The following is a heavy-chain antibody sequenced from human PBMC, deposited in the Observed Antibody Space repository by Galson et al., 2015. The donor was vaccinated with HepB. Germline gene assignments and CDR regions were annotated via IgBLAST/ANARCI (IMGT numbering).Heavy chain of an antibody. Sequence: SVKVSCKASGGTFSSYAISRVRQAPGQGLEWMGRIIPILGIANYAQKFQGRVTITADKSTSTAYMELSSLRSEDTAVYYCARAYSVPGPSDSIFGVVIMKGDAFDIWGQGTMVTVSS. CDR1: GGTFSSYA. CDR3: ARAYSVPGPSDSIFGVVIMKGDAFDI. V-gene: IGHV1-69*04. CDR2: IIPILGIA. D-gene: IGHD3-3*01. J-gene: IGHJ3*02.